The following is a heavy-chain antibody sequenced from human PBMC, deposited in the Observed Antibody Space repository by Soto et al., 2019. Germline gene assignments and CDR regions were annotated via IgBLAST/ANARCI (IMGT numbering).Heavy chain of an antibody. D-gene: IGHD4-17*01. CDR2: IYYSGST. J-gene: IGHJ4*02. CDR1: GGSISSGGYY. Sequence: TLSLTCTVSGGSISSGGYYWSWIRQHPGKGLEWIGYIYYSGSTYYNPSLKSRVTISVDTSKNQFSLKLSSVTAADTAVYYCARFNDYGDTHFDYWGQGTLVTVSS. CDR3: ARFNDYGDTHFDY. V-gene: IGHV4-31*03.